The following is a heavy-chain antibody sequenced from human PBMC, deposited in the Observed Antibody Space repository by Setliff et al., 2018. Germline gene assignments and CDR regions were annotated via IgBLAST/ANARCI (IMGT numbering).Heavy chain of an antibody. CDR1: GDSISPYY. V-gene: IGHV4-59*01. Sequence: PSETLSLTCTVSGDSISPYYWSWTRQSPGKGLEWIAWISHSGTTNYNPSLKSRVTLSVDTSKNQFSLNLASVTAADTAAYYCARGGASSQWFDSWGQGTLVTVSS. J-gene: IGHJ5*01. CDR2: ISHSGTT. CDR3: ARGGASSQWFDS. D-gene: IGHD2-15*01.